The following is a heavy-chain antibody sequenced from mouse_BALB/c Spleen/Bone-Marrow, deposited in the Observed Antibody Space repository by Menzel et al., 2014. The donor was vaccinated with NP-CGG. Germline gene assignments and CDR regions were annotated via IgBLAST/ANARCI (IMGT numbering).Heavy chain of an antibody. D-gene: IGHD1-1*01. CDR1: GYAFTNYL. J-gene: IGHJ2*01. CDR2: LNPGSGGS. V-gene: IGHV1-54*01. CDR3: ARSTTVKDYFDY. Sequence: QVQLQQSGAELVRPGTSVKVSCKASGYAFTNYLIEWLKQRPGQGLEWIGVLNPGSGGSHYNEKFKGKATLTADKSSSTAYMQLSSLTSDDSAVYFCARSTTVKDYFDYWGPGTTLTVSS.